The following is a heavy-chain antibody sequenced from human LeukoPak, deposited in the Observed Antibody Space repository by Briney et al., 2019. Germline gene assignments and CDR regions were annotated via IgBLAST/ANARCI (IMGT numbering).Heavy chain of an antibody. CDR3: TTGSNRYDSSDFDH. CDR2: IYRKADGGTT. Sequence: AGGSLRLSCAASGFTFSNAWMNWVRQAPGKGLEWVGRIYRKADGGTTEYYAPVKGRFTISRDDSKNTLYLQMNSLKTEDTAVYYCTTGSNRYDSSDFDHWGQGTLVTVSS. D-gene: IGHD3-22*01. V-gene: IGHV3-15*01. CDR1: GFTFSNAW. J-gene: IGHJ4*02.